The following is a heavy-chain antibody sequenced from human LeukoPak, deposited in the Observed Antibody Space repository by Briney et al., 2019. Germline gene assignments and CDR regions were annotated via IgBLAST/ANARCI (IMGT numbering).Heavy chain of an antibody. J-gene: IGHJ3*02. CDR3: ARGNYQLLNLVGDAFDM. CDR1: GYSFTTYW. V-gene: IGHV5-51*01. Sequence: GESLKISCTASGYSFTTYWIGWVRQLPGKGLEWMGRINPGGSDTTYTPSVQGRVTISGDNSKSTAYLQRSSLRASDTAMYYCARGNYQLLNLVGDAFDMWGQGPMVTVP. CDR2: INPGGSDT. D-gene: IGHD2-2*01.